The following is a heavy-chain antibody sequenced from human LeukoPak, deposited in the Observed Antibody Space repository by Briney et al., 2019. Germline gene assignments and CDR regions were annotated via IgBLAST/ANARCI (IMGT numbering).Heavy chain of an antibody. V-gene: IGHV3-64D*09. CDR3: VKDLYGWEPKSGDY. CDR1: GFTFSTYA. CDR2: ISSNGIST. J-gene: IGHJ4*02. Sequence: PGGSLRLSCSASGFTFSTYAMHWVRQAPGKGLEYVSAISSNGISTYYADSVKGRFTIPRDNSKNTLYLQMSSLRAEDTAVYYCVKDLYGWEPKSGDYWGQGTLVTVSS. D-gene: IGHD1-26*01.